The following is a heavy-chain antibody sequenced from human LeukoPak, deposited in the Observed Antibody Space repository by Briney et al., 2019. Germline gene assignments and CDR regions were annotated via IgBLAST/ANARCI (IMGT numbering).Heavy chain of an antibody. D-gene: IGHD6-25*01. CDR3: ARHTKRPQAGWFDP. CDR2: IYPRGTQI. J-gene: IGHJ5*02. V-gene: IGHV5-51*01. CDR1: GYNFTTSL. Sequence: GESLKTSGQASGYNFTTSLIGWVRQMPGKGLEYMGIIYPRGTQIRSSPSFQGQATTPADKSISTAYLQWTSLKAPDTAIHYCARHTKRPQAGWFDPWGQGTLVTVSS.